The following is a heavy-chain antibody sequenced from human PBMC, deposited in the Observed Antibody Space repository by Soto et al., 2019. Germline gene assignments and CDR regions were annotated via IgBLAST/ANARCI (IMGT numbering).Heavy chain of an antibody. CDR2: INPNSGGT. D-gene: IGHD3-22*01. V-gene: IGHV1-2*02. CDR1: GYTFTGSY. Sequence: QVQLVQSGAEVKKPGASMKVSCKASGYTFTGSYMHWVRQAPGQGLEWMGWINPNSGGTNYAQKFQGRVTMTRDTSISTAYMELSRLRSDDTAVYYCARPLLNYYDSSGYYYDYWGQGTLVTVSS. J-gene: IGHJ4*02. CDR3: ARPLLNYYDSSGYYYDY.